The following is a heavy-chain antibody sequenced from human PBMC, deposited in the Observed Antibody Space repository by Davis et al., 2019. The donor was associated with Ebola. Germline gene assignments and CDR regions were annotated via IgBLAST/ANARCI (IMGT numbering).Heavy chain of an antibody. CDR3: ARGDFWSAFDY. J-gene: IGHJ4*02. V-gene: IGHV4-34*01. Sequence: GSLRLSCAVYGGSFSGYYWSWIRQPPGKGLEWIGEINHSGSTNYNPSLKSRVTISVDTSKNQFSLKLSSVTAADTAVYYCARGDFWSAFDYWGQGTLVTVSS. CDR2: INHSGST. D-gene: IGHD3-3*01. CDR1: GGSFSGYY.